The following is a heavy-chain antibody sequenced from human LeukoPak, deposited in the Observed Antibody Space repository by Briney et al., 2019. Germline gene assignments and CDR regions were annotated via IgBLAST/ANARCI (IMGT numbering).Heavy chain of an antibody. D-gene: IGHD1-14*01. J-gene: IGHJ5*02. CDR2: IYTSGST. CDR3: ATPSVAHHRINWFDP. Sequence: SETLSLTCTVSGGSISSGSYYWSWIRQPAGKGLEWIGRIYTSGSTNYNPSLKSRVTISVDTSKNQFSLKLSSVTAADTAVYYCATPSVAHHRINWFDPWGQGTLVTVSS. V-gene: IGHV4-61*02. CDR1: GGSISSGSYY.